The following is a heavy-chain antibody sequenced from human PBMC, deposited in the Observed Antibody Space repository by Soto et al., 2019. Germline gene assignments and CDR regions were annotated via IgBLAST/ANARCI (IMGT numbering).Heavy chain of an antibody. CDR1: GYTFIRYG. D-gene: IGHD3-22*01. J-gene: IGHJ6*02. Sequence: ASVKVSCKASGYTFIRYGITWVRQAPGQGFEWMGWISPYDDSTIYAQKLQGRVTMTTDTSTRTAYMALRSLRSDDTAIYFCARGGYYDSSGSRNFHYYGMDVWGQGTTVTVSS. CDR2: ISPYDDST. V-gene: IGHV1-18*01. CDR3: ARGGYYDSSGSRNFHYYGMDV.